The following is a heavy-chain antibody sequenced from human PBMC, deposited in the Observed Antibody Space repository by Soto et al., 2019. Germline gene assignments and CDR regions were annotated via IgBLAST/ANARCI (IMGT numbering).Heavy chain of an antibody. CDR2: TSNSAPT. J-gene: IGHJ6*02. D-gene: IGHD3-16*01. CDR1: GGSISSYH. Sequence: SETLSLTCTVSGGSISSYHWSWIRQSPGKGLEWIGYTSNSAPTIYNPSLKSRVTISVDTSKNRFSLKLSSVTAADTAVYYCARHNGPLYVGYYYDMDVWGQGTTVTVSS. V-gene: IGHV4-59*08. CDR3: ARHNGPLYVGYYYDMDV.